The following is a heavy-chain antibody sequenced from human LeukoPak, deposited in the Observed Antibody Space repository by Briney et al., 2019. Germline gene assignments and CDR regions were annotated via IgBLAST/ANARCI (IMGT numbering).Heavy chain of an antibody. V-gene: IGHV4-59*01. Sequence: SETLSLTCAVDGGSFSGYYWSWIRQPPGKGLEWIGYMYYSGSTNYNPSLKSRVTISIDTSKNQFSLKLSSVTAADTAVYYCAREGAISTYFDYWGQGTLVTVSS. CDR3: AREGAISTYFDY. CDR2: MYYSGST. J-gene: IGHJ4*02. CDR1: GGSFSGYY. D-gene: IGHD2-21*01.